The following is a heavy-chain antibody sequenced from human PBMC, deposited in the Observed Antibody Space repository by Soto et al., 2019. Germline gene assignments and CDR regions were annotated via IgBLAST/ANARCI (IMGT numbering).Heavy chain of an antibody. CDR1: GYTFTSYG. CDR2: ITAYNGNT. CDR3: AKRRGYSNGEFDY. Sequence: ASVKVSCKASGYTFTSYGISWVRQAPGQGLEWMGWITAYNGNTNYAQKLQGRVTMTTDTSTSTACMELRSLRSDDTAVYYCAKRRGYSNGEFDYWGQGTLVTVSS. D-gene: IGHD5-18*01. J-gene: IGHJ4*02. V-gene: IGHV1-18*01.